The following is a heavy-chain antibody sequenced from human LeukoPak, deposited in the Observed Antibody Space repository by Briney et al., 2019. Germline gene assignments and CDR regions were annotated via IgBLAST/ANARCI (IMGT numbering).Heavy chain of an antibody. Sequence: KPSETLSLTCAVYGGSFSGLYWSWIRQPPGKGLEWIGEINHSGSTNYNPSLKSRVTISVDTSKNQFSLKLSSVTAADTAVYYCARTRGMSYWGQGTLVTVSS. D-gene: IGHD3-16*01. CDR1: GGSFSGLY. V-gene: IGHV4-34*01. J-gene: IGHJ4*02. CDR2: INHSGST. CDR3: ARTRGMSY.